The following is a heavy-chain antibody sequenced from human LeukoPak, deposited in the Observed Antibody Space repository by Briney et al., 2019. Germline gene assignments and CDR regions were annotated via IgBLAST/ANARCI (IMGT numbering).Heavy chain of an antibody. J-gene: IGHJ4*02. D-gene: IGHD3-10*01. V-gene: IGHV3-11*01. CDR1: GFTFSDYY. CDR2: ISSSGSTI. Sequence: GGSPRLSCAASGFTFSDYYMSWIRQAPGKGLEWVSYISSSGSTIYYADSVKGRFTISRDNAKNSLYLQMNSLRAEDTAVYYCAREVYYYGSGSSSIDYWGQGTLVTVSS. CDR3: AREVYYYGSGSSSIDY.